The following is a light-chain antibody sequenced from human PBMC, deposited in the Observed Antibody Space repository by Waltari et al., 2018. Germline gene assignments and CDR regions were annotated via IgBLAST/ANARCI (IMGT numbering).Light chain of an antibody. CDR1: SGSASLTSY. CDR3: LLYMGSGIWV. V-gene: IGLV8-61*01. CDR2: KIN. Sequence: HTVVTQEPSLSVSPGGPVTLTSALSSGSASLTSYTTWYQQTPGQVPRTLMYKINIRSSGVPDRFSGSILGNKAALTITGAQADDESDYYCLLYMGSGIWVFGGGTKLTVL. J-gene: IGLJ3*02.